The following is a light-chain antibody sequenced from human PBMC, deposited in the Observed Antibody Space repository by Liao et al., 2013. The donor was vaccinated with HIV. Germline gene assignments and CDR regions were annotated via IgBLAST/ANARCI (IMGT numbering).Light chain of an antibody. CDR3: QAWDSGTAV. J-gene: IGLJ3*02. Sequence: SYELTQPPSVSVSPGQTATITCSGASTNVCWYQVKPGQSPEVVIFENYKRPSGIPERFSGSNSRNTATLTIRGTQVMDEADYYCQAWDSGTAVFGGGTKLTVL. V-gene: IGLV3-1*01. CDR2: ENY. CDR1: STN.